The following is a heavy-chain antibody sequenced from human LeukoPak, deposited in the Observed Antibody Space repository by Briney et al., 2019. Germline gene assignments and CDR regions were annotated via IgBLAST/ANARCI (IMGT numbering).Heavy chain of an antibody. V-gene: IGHV3-30-3*01. CDR2: TSHDESNK. J-gene: IGHJ4*02. Sequence: GGSLRLSCAASGFTFSNSPMHWVRQAPGKGLEWVAVTSHDESNKYYADSVKGRFTISRDNSKNTLYLQMNSLRAEDTAVYYCARDQRSYGAYYFDYWGQGTLVTVSS. CDR3: ARDQRSYGAYYFDY. D-gene: IGHD1-26*01. CDR1: GFTFSNSP.